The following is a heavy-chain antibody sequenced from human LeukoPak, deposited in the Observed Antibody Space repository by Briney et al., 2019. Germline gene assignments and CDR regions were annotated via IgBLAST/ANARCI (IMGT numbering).Heavy chain of an antibody. Sequence: GGSLRLSCAASGFTFSSYWMHWVRQAPGKGLVWVSRINSDGSNTSYADSVKGRFTISRDNAKNTLYLQMNSLRAEDTAVYHCARDKDGAVTTGDYWGQGTLVTVSS. CDR1: GFTFSSYW. D-gene: IGHD4-17*01. J-gene: IGHJ4*02. CDR2: INSDGSNT. CDR3: ARDKDGAVTTGDY. V-gene: IGHV3-74*01.